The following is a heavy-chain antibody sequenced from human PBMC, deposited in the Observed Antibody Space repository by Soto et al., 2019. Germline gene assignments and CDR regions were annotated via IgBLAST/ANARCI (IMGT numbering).Heavy chain of an antibody. V-gene: IGHV3-30*18. CDR3: AKEAKEYYYMDV. Sequence: GGSLRLSCAASGFTFSSYGMHWVRQAPGKGLEWVAVISYDGSNKYYADSVKGRFTISRDNSKNTLYLQMNSLRAEDTAVYYCAKEAKEYYYMDVWGKGTTVTVSS. J-gene: IGHJ6*03. CDR1: GFTFSSYG. CDR2: ISYDGSNK.